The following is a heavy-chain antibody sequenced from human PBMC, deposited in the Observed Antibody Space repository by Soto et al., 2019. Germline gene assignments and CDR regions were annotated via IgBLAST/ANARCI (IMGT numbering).Heavy chain of an antibody. CDR3: ARGEGAGGPGVGYGMDV. CDR2: IGTAGDP. D-gene: IGHD1-26*01. V-gene: IGHV3-13*05. Sequence: EVQLVESGGGLVQPGGSLRLSCAASGFTFSSYDMHWVRQATGKGLEWVSAIGTAGDPYYPGSVKGRFTISRENAKNSLYLQMNSLRAGDTAVYYCARGEGAGGPGVGYGMDVWGQGTTVTVSS. CDR1: GFTFSSYD. J-gene: IGHJ6*02.